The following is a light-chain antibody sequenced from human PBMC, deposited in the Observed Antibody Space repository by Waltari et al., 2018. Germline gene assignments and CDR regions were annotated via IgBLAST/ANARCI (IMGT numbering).Light chain of an antibody. CDR2: ASP. Sequence: IVLTQSPGTLSLSPGGRATLSCRASQNIGHYLAWYQQKPGQAPRLLIYASPTRATGIPDRFSGSGSGADFSLTITGLEPDDFAVYYCQHHFRLPATFGQGTKV. CDR1: QNIGHY. J-gene: IGKJ1*01. CDR3: QHHFRLPAT. V-gene: IGKV3-20*01.